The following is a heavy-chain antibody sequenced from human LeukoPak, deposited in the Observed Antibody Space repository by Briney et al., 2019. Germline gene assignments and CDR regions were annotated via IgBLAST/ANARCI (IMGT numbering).Heavy chain of an antibody. CDR3: ARGPNDFWSGYYNWFDP. J-gene: IGHJ5*02. CDR1: GGSFSGYY. Sequence: SETLPLTCAVYGGSFSGYYWSWIRQPPGKGLEWIGEINHSGSTNYNPSLKSRVTISVDTSKNQFSLKLSSVTAADTAVYYCARGPNDFWSGYYNWFDPWGQGTLVTVSS. CDR2: INHSGST. D-gene: IGHD3-3*01. V-gene: IGHV4-34*01.